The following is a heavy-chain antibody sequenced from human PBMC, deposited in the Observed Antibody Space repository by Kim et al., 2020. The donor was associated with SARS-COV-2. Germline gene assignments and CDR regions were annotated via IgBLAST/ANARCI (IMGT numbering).Heavy chain of an antibody. CDR2: ISYDGSNK. Sequence: GGSLRLSCAASGFTFSSYGMHWVRQAPGKGLEWVAVISYDGSNKYYADSVKGRFTISRDNSKNTLYLQMNSLRAEDTAVYYCARGGSGSIGYWGQGTLVTVSS. D-gene: IGHD3-10*01. CDR3: ARGGSGSIGY. J-gene: IGHJ4*02. CDR1: GFTFSSYG. V-gene: IGHV3-33*05.